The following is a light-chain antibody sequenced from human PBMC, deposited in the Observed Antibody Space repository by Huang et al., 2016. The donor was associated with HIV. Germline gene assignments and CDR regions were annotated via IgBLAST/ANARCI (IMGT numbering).Light chain of an antibody. CDR3: QQYNNWRT. V-gene: IGKV3-15*01. J-gene: IGKJ3*01. Sequence: EMVMTQSPATLSVSPGERATLSCRASQSVGNNLAGYQQKPGQAPRLRIDGASTRATGIPVRFSGSGSGTEFTLTISSLQSEDFAVYYCQQYNNWRTFGPGTKVDIK. CDR2: GAS. CDR1: QSVGNN.